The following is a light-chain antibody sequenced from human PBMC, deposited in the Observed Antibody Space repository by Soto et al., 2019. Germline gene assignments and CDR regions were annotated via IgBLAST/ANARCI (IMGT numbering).Light chain of an antibody. V-gene: IGKV1-27*01. CDR2: AAS. CDR3: QKYNRPRWT. Sequence: DIQMTQSPSSLSASVGDRVTITCRASQAISNYLAWYQQKPGKVTKVLIYAASTFQSGVPSRFSGSGSGAHFTLTISSLQPEDVATYYCQKYNRPRWTFGQGTKVEIK. CDR1: QAISNY. J-gene: IGKJ1*01.